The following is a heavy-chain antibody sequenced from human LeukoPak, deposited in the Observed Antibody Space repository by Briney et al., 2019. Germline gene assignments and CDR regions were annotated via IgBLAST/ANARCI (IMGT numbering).Heavy chain of an antibody. J-gene: IGHJ4*02. CDR2: ISGSGGTT. CDR1: GFTFSSYA. CDR3: AKGEDYYDSSGQVDY. Sequence: GGSLRLSCAATGFTFSSYAMSWVRQAPGKGLEWVSFISGSGGTTYYADSVKGRFTISRDNSKNTLYLQMNSLRAEDTAVYYCAKGEDYYDSSGQVDYWGQGTLVTVSS. V-gene: IGHV3-23*01. D-gene: IGHD3-22*01.